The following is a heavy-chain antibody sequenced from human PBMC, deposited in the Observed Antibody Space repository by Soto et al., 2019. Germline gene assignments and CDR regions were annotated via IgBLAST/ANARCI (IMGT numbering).Heavy chain of an antibody. CDR3: ARDVSWRGELY. V-gene: IGHV3-74*03. CDR2: IGTDGTDT. Sequence: EVQLVESGGGLVQPGGSLRLSCAASGFTFSNSWMHWVRQVPGKGLLWVSRIGTDGTDTKYADSVKGRFTISRDNAKNTLYLQMTSLRAEDTAVYYCARDVSWRGELYWVQGTLVTVSS. J-gene: IGHJ4*01. D-gene: IGHD1-7*01. CDR1: GFTFSNSW.